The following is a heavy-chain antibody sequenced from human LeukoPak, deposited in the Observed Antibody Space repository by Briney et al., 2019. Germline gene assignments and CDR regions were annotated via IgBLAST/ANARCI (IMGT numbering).Heavy chain of an antibody. CDR2: IVVGSGNT. J-gene: IGHJ4*02. CDR1: GFTFTSSA. CDR3: ARLAAAGRLDY. Sequence: GTSVKVSCKASGFTFTSSAVQWVRQARGQRLEWIGWIVVGSGNTNYAQKFQERVTITRDTSISTAYMELSRLRSDDTAVYYCARLAAAGRLDYWGQGTLVTVSS. D-gene: IGHD6-13*01. V-gene: IGHV1-58*01.